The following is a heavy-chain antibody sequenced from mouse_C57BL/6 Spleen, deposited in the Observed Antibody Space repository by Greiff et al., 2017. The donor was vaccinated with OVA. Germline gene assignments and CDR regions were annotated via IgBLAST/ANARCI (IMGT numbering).Heavy chain of an antibody. CDR2: IYPGSGST. CDR3: ARRRLGSLYAMDY. J-gene: IGHJ4*01. D-gene: IGHD1-1*01. Sequence: QVQLQQPGAELVKPGASVKMSCKASGYTFTSYWITWVKQRPGQGLAWIGDIYPGSGSTNYNEKFKSKATLTVDTSSSTAYMQLSSLTSEDSAVYYCARRRLGSLYAMDYWGQGTSVTVSS. CDR1: GYTFTSYW. V-gene: IGHV1-55*01.